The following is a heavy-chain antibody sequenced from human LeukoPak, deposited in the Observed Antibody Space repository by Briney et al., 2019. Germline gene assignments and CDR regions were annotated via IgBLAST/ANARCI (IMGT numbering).Heavy chain of an antibody. Sequence: SETLSLTCAVYGGSFSGYYWSWIRQPPGKGLEWIGEINHSGSTNYNPSLKSRVTISVDTSKNQFSLKLSSVTAADTAVYYRARGFDWFPPRLYYYGMDVWGQGTTVTVPS. CDR2: INHSGST. J-gene: IGHJ6*02. D-gene: IGHD3-9*01. CDR3: ARGFDWFPPRLYYYGMDV. CDR1: GGSFSGYY. V-gene: IGHV4-34*01.